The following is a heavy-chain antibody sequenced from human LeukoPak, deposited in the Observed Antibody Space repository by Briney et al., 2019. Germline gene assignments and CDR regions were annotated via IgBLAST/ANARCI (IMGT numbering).Heavy chain of an antibody. Sequence: GGSLRLSCAASGFTFSSYEMNWVRQAPGKGLEWVSYISSSGSTIYYADSVKGRFTISRDNAKNSLYLQMNSLRAEDTAVYYCARDHWYYYYYYYMDVWGNGTTVTISS. CDR2: ISSSGSTI. V-gene: IGHV3-48*03. CDR1: GFTFSSYE. J-gene: IGHJ6*03. CDR3: ARDHWYYYYYYYMDV.